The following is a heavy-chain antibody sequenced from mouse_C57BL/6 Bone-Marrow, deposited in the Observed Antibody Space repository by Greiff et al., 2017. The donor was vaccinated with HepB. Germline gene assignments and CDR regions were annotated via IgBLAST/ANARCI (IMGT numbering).Heavy chain of an antibody. CDR2: IYPRSGNT. D-gene: IGHD1-1*01. J-gene: IGHJ2*01. V-gene: IGHV1-81*01. CDR3: ARGYGSSYDY. CDR1: GYTFTSYG. Sequence: VKLMESGAELARPGASVKLSCKASGYTFTSYGISWVKQRTGQGLEWIGEIYPRSGNTYYNEKFKGKATLTADKSSSTAYMELRSLTSEDSAVYFCARGYGSSYDYWGQGTTLTVSS.